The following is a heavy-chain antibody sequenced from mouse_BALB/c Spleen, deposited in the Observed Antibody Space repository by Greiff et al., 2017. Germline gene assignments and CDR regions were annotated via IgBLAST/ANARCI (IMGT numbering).Heavy chain of an antibody. V-gene: IGHV5-6-4*01. CDR3: TRDAYYDAMDY. Sequence: EVKLMESGGGLVKPGGSLKLSCAASGFTFSSYTMSWVRQTPEKRLEWVATISSGGSYTYYPDSVKGRFTISRDNAKNTLYLQMSSLKSEDTAMYYCTRDAYYDAMDYWGQGTSVTVSS. J-gene: IGHJ4*01. CDR1: GFTFSSYT. D-gene: IGHD2-10*01. CDR2: ISSGGSYT.